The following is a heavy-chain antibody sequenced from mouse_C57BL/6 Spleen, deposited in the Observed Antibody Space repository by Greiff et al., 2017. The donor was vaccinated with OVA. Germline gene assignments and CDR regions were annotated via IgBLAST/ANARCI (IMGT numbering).Heavy chain of an antibody. V-gene: IGHV5-6*01. CDR1: GFTFSSYG. D-gene: IGHD1-1*01. CDR2: ISSGGSYT. Sequence: EVKLVESGGDLVKPGGSLKLSCAASGFTFSSYGMSWVRQTPDKRLEWVATISSGGSYTYYPDSVKGRFTISRDNAKNTLYLQMSSLKSEDTAMYYCARQRRYDGSSYAMDYWGQGTSVTVSS. CDR3: ARQRRYDGSSYAMDY. J-gene: IGHJ4*01.